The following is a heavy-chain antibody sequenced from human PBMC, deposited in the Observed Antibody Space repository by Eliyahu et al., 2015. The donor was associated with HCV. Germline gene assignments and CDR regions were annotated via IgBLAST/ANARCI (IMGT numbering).Heavy chain of an antibody. Sequence: QVQLVQSGAEVKKPGASVKVSCKASGYTFTDYYIHWVRQAPGQGPEWMGWSNPKSGGASYAPKFQGRVTMTRDPSLNTAYMELTRLGSADTAVYYCARDVEGSLFGVVIDSKFDFWGQGTLVTVSP. CDR3: ARDVEGSLFGVVIDSKFDF. V-gene: IGHV1-2*02. D-gene: IGHD3-3*01. CDR1: GYTFTDYY. J-gene: IGHJ4*02. CDR2: SNPKSGGA.